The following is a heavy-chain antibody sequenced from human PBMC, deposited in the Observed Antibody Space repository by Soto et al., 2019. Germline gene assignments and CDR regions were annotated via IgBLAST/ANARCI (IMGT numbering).Heavy chain of an antibody. CDR3: ARDNNWSYDY. J-gene: IGHJ4*02. CDR2: IGPDGSST. V-gene: IGHV3-74*01. D-gene: IGHD1-1*01. Sequence: HGGSLGLCCAASRFTFSSYWVDWVRQAPGKGLVWVSHIGPDGSSTRDADSVQGRFTISRDNARNTLYLQMNSLRDEDTAVYYCARDNNWSYDYWGEGILVTGSS. CDR1: RFTFSSYW.